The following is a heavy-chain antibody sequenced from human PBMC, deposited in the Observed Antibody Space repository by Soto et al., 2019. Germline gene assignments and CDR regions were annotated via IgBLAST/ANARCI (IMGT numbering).Heavy chain of an antibody. J-gene: IGHJ4*02. CDR3: VSAHGGYPHFDS. CDR1: GGSFSSADYY. D-gene: IGHD4-17*01. Sequence: QVQLRESGPGLVKPSQSLSLTCTVSGGSFSSADYYWTWIRQPPGKGLEWIGYIYYSGSTYYNPSVRSRLTISLDKSKRQLSLKLSSVTDADTAVYYCVSAHGGYPHFDSWGQGTLVTVSS. CDR2: IYYSGST. V-gene: IGHV4-30-4*01.